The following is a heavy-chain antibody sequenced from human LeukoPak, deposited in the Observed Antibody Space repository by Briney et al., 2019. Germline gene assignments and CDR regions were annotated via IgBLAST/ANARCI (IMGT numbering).Heavy chain of an antibody. V-gene: IGHV3-7*01. CDR2: INQDGSKK. Sequence: GGSLRLSCAASGFTFSSYWMSWVRQAPGKGLEWVANINQDGSKKFYVDSVKGRFTISRDNAKNALYLQMNSLRAEDTGVYYCARDRNMATRLWTPTDYWGQGTLVTVSS. D-gene: IGHD6-6*01. CDR3: ARDRNMATRLWTPTDY. J-gene: IGHJ4*02. CDR1: GFTFSSYW.